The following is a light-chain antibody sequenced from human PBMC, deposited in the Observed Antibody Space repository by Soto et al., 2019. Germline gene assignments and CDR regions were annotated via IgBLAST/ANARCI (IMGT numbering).Light chain of an antibody. J-gene: IGLJ1*01. V-gene: IGLV2-8*01. CDR3: SSYAGSGILYV. CDR2: EVT. Sequence: SVLTQPRSACGSPGQSVTISCTGTSSDIGAYDYVSWYQQHPGKAPKLIIYEVTKRPSGVPDRFSASKSGNTASLTVSGLQAEDEADYYCSSYAGSGILYVFGAGTKVTVL. CDR1: SSDIGAYDY.